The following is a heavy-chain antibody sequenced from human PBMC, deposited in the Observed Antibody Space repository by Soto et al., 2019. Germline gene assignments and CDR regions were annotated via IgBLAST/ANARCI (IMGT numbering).Heavy chain of an antibody. CDR1: GYTFTSYY. CDR3: ARVQWLGGLDYYYGMDV. V-gene: IGHV1-46*01. J-gene: IGHJ6*02. D-gene: IGHD6-19*01. CDR2: INPSGGST. Sequence: ASVKVSCKASGYTFTSYYMHWVRQAPGQGLEWMGIINPSGGSTSYAQKFQGRVTMTRDTSTSTVYMELSSLRSEDTAVYYCARVQWLGGLDYYYGMDVWGQGTTVTVSS.